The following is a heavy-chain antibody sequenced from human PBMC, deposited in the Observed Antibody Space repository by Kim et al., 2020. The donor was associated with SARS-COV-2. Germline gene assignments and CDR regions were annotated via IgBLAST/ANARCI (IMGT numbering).Heavy chain of an antibody. CDR3: AKGGDYYDSPSDY. Sequence: ADSVEGRFTISRDNSKNTLYLQMNSLRAEDTAVYYCAKGGDYYDSPSDYWGQGTLVTVSS. D-gene: IGHD3-22*01. J-gene: IGHJ4*02. V-gene: IGHV3-23*01.